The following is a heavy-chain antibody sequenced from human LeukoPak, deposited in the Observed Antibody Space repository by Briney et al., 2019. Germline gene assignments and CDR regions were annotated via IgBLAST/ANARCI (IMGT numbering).Heavy chain of an antibody. CDR1: GFTVSSNY. Sequence: GSLRLSCAASGFTVSSNYMNWIRQPPGKGLEWIGYIYHSGSTYYNPSLKSRVTISVDTSKNQFSLKLNSVTAADTAVYYCARHYGPWGQGTLVTVSS. D-gene: IGHD3-16*01. V-gene: IGHV4-59*04. CDR2: IYHSGST. CDR3: ARHYGP. J-gene: IGHJ5*02.